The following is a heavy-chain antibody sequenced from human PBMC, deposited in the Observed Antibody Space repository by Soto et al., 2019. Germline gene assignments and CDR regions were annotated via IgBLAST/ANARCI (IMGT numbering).Heavy chain of an antibody. J-gene: IGHJ4*02. CDR2: ISAYNGNT. Sequence: QVQLVQYGAEVKKPGASVKVSCKASGYSCTSYAISWVRQAPGQGLEWMGWISAYNGNTKYVQKFQGRVTMTTDTSTSTAYMELRSLRSDDTAVYYCARDAAAGLNDYWGQGTLVTVSS. V-gene: IGHV1-18*01. D-gene: IGHD6-13*01. CDR3: ARDAAAGLNDY. CDR1: GYSCTSYA.